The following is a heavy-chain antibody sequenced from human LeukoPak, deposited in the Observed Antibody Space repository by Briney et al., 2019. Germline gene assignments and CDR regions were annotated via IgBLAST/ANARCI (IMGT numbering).Heavy chain of an antibody. D-gene: IGHD3-3*01. CDR3: AKDYYDFWSGYYTDGYFDY. J-gene: IGHJ4*02. CDR2: ISGSGDST. CDR1: GFTFSSYA. Sequence: GGSLRLSCAASGFTFSSYAMSWVRQAPGKGLEWVSAISGSGDSTYYADSVKGRFTISRDSSKNTLYLQMNSLRAEDTAVYYCAKDYYDFWSGYYTDGYFDYWGQGTLVTVSS. V-gene: IGHV3-23*01.